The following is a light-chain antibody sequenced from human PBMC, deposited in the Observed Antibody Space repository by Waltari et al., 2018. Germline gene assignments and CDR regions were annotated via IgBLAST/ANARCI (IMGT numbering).Light chain of an antibody. J-gene: IGLJ2*01. CDR2: DVN. Sequence: QSALTQPASVSGSPGQSITISRTGTSSDVGGYNYVPWYQHHPGKAPKVMIYDVNDRPSGVSNRFSGSKSGNTASLTISGLQAEDEADYYCSSYRRSDIVVFGGGTKLTVL. CDR3: SSYRRSDIVV. V-gene: IGLV2-14*03. CDR1: SSDVGGYNY.